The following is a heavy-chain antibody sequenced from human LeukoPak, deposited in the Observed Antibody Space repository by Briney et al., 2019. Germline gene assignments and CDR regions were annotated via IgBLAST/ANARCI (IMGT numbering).Heavy chain of an antibody. Sequence: PGGSLRLSCAASGFTFSSCWMSWVRQPPGKGLEWLANIKEDGGEKYYVDSVKGRFTISRDNAKKSLYLQMNSLRGKDTAVYYCAKYRPLAGLEYWGQGTLVTVS. CDR1: GFTFSSCW. J-gene: IGHJ4*02. D-gene: IGHD6-19*01. CDR3: AKYRPLAGLEY. V-gene: IGHV3-7*01. CDR2: IKEDGGEK.